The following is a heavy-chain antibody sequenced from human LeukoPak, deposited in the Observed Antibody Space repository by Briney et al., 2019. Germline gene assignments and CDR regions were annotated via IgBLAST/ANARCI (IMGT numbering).Heavy chain of an antibody. CDR1: GGSISSYY. D-gene: IGHD2-2*02. CDR2: IYHSGST. Sequence: SETLSLTCTVSGGSISSYYWSWIRQPPGKGLEWIGEIYHSGSTNYNPSLKSRVTISVDKSKNLFSLKLSSVAAADTAVYYCARGFLGYCSSTSCYKNAFDIWGQGTMVTVSS. CDR3: ARGFLGYCSSTSCYKNAFDI. V-gene: IGHV4-34*01. J-gene: IGHJ3*02.